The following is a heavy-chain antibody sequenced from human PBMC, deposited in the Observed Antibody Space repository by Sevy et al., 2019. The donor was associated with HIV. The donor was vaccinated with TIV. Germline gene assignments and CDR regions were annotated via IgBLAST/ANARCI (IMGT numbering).Heavy chain of an antibody. CDR1: GGTLNNYG. CDR3: ASVRPCGGDCYFFDT. Sequence: ASVKVSCKASGGTLNNYGMNWVRQAPGQGLEWMGGIIPSVGIASYAQKIKGRAAISADTSTSTLYLEVGRLRSEDTAVYFCASVRPCGGDCYFFDTGGQGTLVTVSS. V-gene: IGHV1-69*10. J-gene: IGHJ4*02. CDR2: IIPSVGIA. D-gene: IGHD2-21*02.